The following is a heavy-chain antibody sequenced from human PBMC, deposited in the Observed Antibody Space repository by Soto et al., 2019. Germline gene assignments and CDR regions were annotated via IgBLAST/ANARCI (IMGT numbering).Heavy chain of an antibody. Sequence: QVQPQESGPGLVKPSQTLSLTCTVSGGSISSGGYYWSWIRQHPGKGLEWIGYNYNSGSTFYNPSLQSRVTISADTSKTQSSLKLSSVTAADPAVYYCARDPAPWGQGTLVTVSS. CDR1: GGSISSGGYY. J-gene: IGHJ5*02. CDR3: ARDPAP. CDR2: NYNSGST. V-gene: IGHV4-31*03.